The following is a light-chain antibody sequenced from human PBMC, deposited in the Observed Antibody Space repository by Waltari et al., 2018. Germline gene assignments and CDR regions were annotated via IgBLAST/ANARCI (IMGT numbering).Light chain of an antibody. Sequence: SSELTQVPAVSVALGQTVRITCQGDSLRSYYPTWYQQKAGQARILVIYGQNNRPSGIPDRFSGSYSGRTASLTITGAQAEDEADYYCSSRDSGAHRHVFGTGTKVTVL. J-gene: IGLJ1*01. CDR3: SSRDSGAHRHV. V-gene: IGLV3-19*01. CDR1: SLRSYY. CDR2: GQN.